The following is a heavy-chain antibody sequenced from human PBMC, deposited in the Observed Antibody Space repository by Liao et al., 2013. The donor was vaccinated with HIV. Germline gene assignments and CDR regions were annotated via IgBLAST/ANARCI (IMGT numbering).Heavy chain of an antibody. CDR1: GASLSYGGYS. CDR3: ARDERSGSSPEGYYFHY. J-gene: IGHJ4*01. D-gene: IGHD6-6*01. CDR2: FYHSGTT. V-gene: IGHV4-30-2*01. Sequence: QLQLQESDSGLVKPSQTLSLTCTVSGASLSYGGYSWSWIRQTPGKGLEWIGYFYHSGTTFYNPSLMSRVSISVDRSRNQFSLRLTSVTAADTAVYFCARDERSGSSPEGYYFHYWGRREFWSPSPQ.